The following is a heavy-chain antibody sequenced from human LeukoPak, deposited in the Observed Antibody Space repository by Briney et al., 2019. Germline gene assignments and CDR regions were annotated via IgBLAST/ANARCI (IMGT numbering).Heavy chain of an antibody. CDR1: GFTFSSYA. CDR2: ISYDGSNK. D-gene: IGHD3-10*01. V-gene: IGHV3-30-3*01. CDR3: ARGWFGTDY. J-gene: IGHJ4*02. Sequence: GGSLRLSCAASGFTFSSYAMHWVRQAPGKGLEWVAVISYDGSNKYYADSVKGRFTISRDNSKNTLYLQMNSLRAEDTAVYCCARGWFGTDYWGQGTLVTVSS.